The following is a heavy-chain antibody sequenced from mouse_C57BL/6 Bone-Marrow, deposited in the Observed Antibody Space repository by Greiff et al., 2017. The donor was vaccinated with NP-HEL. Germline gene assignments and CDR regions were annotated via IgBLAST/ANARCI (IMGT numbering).Heavy chain of an antibody. J-gene: IGHJ4*01. CDR2: LYPGNSDT. Sequence: EVKLQESGTVLARPGASVKMSCKTSGYTFTSYWMHWVKQRPGQGLEWIGALYPGNSDTSYNQKFKGKATLTAVTSASTDYMELSRLKNEDSEVYYCTRRGYDGYLDYAMDDWGKGTSVTVSS. D-gene: IGHD2-3*01. V-gene: IGHV1-5*01. CDR3: TRRGYDGYLDYAMDD. CDR1: GYTFTSYW.